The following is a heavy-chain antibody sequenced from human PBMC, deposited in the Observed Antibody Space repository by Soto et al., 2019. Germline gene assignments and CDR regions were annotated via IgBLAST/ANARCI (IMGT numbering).Heavy chain of an antibody. V-gene: IGHV1-69*12. CDR3: ARVLVGATYFDY. Sequence: QVQLVQSGAEVKKPGSSVKVSCKASGGTFSSYAISWVRQAPGQGLEWMGGIIPIFGTANYAQKFQGRVTITADESTSIAHMELSSLRSEDTAVYYCARVLVGATYFDYWGQGTLVTVSS. D-gene: IGHD1-26*01. CDR2: IIPIFGTA. CDR1: GGTFSSYA. J-gene: IGHJ4*02.